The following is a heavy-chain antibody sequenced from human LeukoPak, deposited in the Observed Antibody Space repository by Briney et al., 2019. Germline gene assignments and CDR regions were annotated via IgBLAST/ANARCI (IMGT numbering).Heavy chain of an antibody. V-gene: IGHV4-59*01. CDR2: IYYSGST. CDR3: AREASQKGAHYMDV. D-gene: IGHD3-16*01. J-gene: IGHJ6*03. CDR1: GGSISSYY. Sequence: PSETLSLTCTVSGGSISSYYWSWIRQPPGKGLEYIGYIYYSGSTNYNPPLKSRLTISVDTSKNQFSLKLSSVTAADTAVYYCAREASQKGAHYMDVWGKGTTVTVSS.